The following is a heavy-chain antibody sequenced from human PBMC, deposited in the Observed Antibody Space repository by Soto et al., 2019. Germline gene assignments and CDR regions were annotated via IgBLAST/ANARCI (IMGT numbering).Heavy chain of an antibody. CDR3: GLLAEAATGHTDFDF. J-gene: IGHJ4*02. D-gene: IGHD2-15*01. V-gene: IGHV4-39*02. CDR1: GASIKSRNYF. CDR2: IHSSGGT. Sequence: SETLSLTCTVSGASIKSRNYFWGWIRQPPGKGLELVGSIHSSGGTYYNPSLKSRVTVSVDLSNSHFSLSLKSLTATDTAVYYCGLLAEAATGHTDFDFWGQGTLVTVSS.